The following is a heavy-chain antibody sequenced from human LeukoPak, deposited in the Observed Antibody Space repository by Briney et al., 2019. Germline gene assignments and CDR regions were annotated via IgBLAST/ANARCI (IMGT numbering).Heavy chain of an antibody. CDR1: GGTFSSYA. Sequence: SVKVSCKASGGTFSSYAISWVRRAPGQGLEWMGGIIPIFGTANYAQKFQGRVTITTDESTSTAYMELSSLRSEDTAVYYCARGERYYYYYMDVWGKGTTVTVSS. D-gene: IGHD1-26*01. V-gene: IGHV1-69*05. CDR3: ARGERYYYYYMDV. J-gene: IGHJ6*03. CDR2: IIPIFGTA.